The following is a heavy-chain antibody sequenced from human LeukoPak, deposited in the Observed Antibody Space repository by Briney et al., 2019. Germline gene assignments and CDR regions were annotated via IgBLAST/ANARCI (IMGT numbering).Heavy chain of an antibody. CDR3: AKEDRSSSRSYFAY. V-gene: IGHV3-23*01. CDR2: ISGGGGGT. CDR1: GFAFSIYV. Sequence: AGGSLRLSCAASGFAFSIYVMSWVRQAPAMGLEWVSSISGGGGGTYYADSVKGRFTISRDNAKNTLYLQMNSLRAEDTAVYYCAKEDRSSSRSYFAYWGQGALVTVSS. D-gene: IGHD6-6*01. J-gene: IGHJ4*02.